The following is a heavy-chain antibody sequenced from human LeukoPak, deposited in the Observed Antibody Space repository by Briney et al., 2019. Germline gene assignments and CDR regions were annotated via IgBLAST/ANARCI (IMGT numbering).Heavy chain of an antibody. Sequence: PGGSLRLSCAASGFTFSSYSMNWVRQAPGKGLEWIAYISGSGSTIYYADSVKGRFTISRDNAENCLSLHMNSRRDEATLVYSFAKHGTRLKPFDIWGQGTMVTVSS. CDR2: ISGSGSTI. D-gene: IGHD6-25*01. CDR1: GFTFSSYS. CDR3: AKHGTRLKPFDI. J-gene: IGHJ3*02. V-gene: IGHV3-48*02.